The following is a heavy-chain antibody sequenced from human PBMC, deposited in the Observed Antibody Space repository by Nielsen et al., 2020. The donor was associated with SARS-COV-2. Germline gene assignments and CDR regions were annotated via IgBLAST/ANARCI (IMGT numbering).Heavy chain of an antibody. CDR2: IYYSGST. CDR3: ARGTYYYDSSGYYPYYFDY. CDR1: GGSISSGGYY. V-gene: IGHV4-31*03. Sequence: SETLSLTCTVSGGSISSGGYYWSWIRQHPGKGLEWIGYIYYSGSTYYNPSLKSRVTISVDTSKNQFSLKLSSVTAADTAVYYCARGTYYYDSSGYYPYYFDYWGQGTLVTVSS. J-gene: IGHJ4*02. D-gene: IGHD3-22*01.